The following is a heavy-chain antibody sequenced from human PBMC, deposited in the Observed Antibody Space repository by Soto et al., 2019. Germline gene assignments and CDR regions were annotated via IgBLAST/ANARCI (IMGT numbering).Heavy chain of an antibody. CDR3: AMGGDYYDSSGYPQGFDY. J-gene: IGHJ4*02. CDR2: IYYSGST. Sequence: QVQLQESGPGLVKPSQTLSLTCTVSGGSISSGGYYWSWIRQHPGKGLEWIGYIYYSGSTYYNPSLKIRCTISVDTPKNHFSLKLSSVTAADTAVYYCAMGGDYYDSSGYPQGFDYWGQGTLVTVSS. V-gene: IGHV4-31*03. D-gene: IGHD3-22*01. CDR1: GGSISSGGYY.